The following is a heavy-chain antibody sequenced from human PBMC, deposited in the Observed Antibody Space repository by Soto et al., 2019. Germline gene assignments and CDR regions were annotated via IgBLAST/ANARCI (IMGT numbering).Heavy chain of an antibody. J-gene: IGHJ6*03. CDR2: IGTAGDT. CDR1: GFTFSIYD. CDR3: ARAGIWFGEEDYYYMDV. Sequence: GGSLRLSCAASGFTFSIYDMHWVGQATGKGLEWVSAIGTAGDTYYPGSVKGRFTISRENAKNSLYLQMNSLRAGDTAVYYCARAGIWFGEEDYYYMDVCGKGTPVTVSS. V-gene: IGHV3-13*01. D-gene: IGHD3-10*01.